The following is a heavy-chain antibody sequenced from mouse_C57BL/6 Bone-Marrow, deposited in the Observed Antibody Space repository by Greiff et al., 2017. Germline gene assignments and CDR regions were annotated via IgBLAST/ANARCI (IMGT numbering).Heavy chain of an antibody. Sequence: VQLKESGAELVRPGASVKLSCTASGFNIKDDYLHWVKQRPEQGLEWIGWIDPENGDTAYASKFQGKATITADTSSNTAYLQLSSLTSEDTAVYYCTTLFAYWGQGTLVTVSA. CDR2: IDPENGDT. CDR1: GFNIKDDY. CDR3: TTLFAY. J-gene: IGHJ3*01. V-gene: IGHV14-4*01.